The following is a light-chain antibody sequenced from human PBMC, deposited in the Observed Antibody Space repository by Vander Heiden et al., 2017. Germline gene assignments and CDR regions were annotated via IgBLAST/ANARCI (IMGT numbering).Light chain of an antibody. CDR3: QQYNNWPPLT. CDR2: GAS. J-gene: IGKJ4*01. Sequence: EMVMTQSPATLSVSPGERATLSCRASQSVSSNLAWYQQKPGQAPRLLIYGASTRTTGSTARFSASGAGTEFTLTISSLQSEDVAVYYCQQYNNWPPLTFGGGTKVEIK. CDR1: QSVSSN. V-gene: IGKV3-15*01.